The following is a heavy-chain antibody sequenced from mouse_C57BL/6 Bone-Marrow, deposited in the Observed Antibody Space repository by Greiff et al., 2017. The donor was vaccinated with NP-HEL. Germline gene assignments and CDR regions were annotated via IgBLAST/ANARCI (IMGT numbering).Heavy chain of an antibody. Sequence: QVQLQQPGAELVKPGASVKLSCQASGYTFTSYWMHWVKQRPGRGLEWIGRIDPNSGGTKYNEKLKSKATLTVDKPSTTAYMQISSLTSEDEAVYYSARRGYGSSYGAMDDWGKVTTVTASS. CDR3: ARRGYGSSYGAMDD. J-gene: IGHJ4*01. V-gene: IGHV1-72*01. CDR2: IDPNSGGT. CDR1: GYTFTSYW. D-gene: IGHD1-1*01.